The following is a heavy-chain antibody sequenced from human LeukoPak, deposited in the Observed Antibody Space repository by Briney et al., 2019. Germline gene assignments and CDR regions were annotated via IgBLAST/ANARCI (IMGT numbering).Heavy chain of an antibody. CDR1: GFTFSSYS. D-gene: IGHD6-19*01. CDR2: TVSRGTT. J-gene: IGHJ5*02. V-gene: IGHV3-23*01. CDR3: AKCSTSAYTTGWCNWIDP. Sequence: GGSLRLSCAASGFTFSSYSMNWVRQAPGKGLEWVSSTVSRGTTQYADSVKGRFTVSRDTSKNTLYLQMNSLRADGTAVYYCAKCSTSAYTTGWCNWIDPWGQGTLVTVSS.